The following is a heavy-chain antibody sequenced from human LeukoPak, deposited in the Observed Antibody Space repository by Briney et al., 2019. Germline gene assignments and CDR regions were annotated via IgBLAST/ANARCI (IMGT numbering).Heavy chain of an antibody. V-gene: IGHV3-7*01. CDR1: GFTFSRYW. CDR3: ARGNRVDTAMVEADY. D-gene: IGHD5-18*01. Sequence: GGSLRLSCAASGFTFSRYWMSWVRQAPGKGLEWVANIQEDGGEKYYVDSVKGRFVISRDNAKNSLYLQMNSLRAEDTAVYYCARGNRVDTAMVEADYWGQGTLVTVSS. J-gene: IGHJ4*02. CDR2: IQEDGGEK.